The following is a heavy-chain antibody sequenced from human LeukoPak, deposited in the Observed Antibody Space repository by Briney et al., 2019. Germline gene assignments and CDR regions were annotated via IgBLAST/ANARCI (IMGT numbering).Heavy chain of an antibody. CDR3: AKDRIIISFGDVSKH. CDR1: GFTFGDYA. J-gene: IGHJ1*01. D-gene: IGHD3-10*01. V-gene: IGHV3-30*04. CDR2: ISHDETTQ. Sequence: GGSLRLSCTASGFTFGDYALSWFRQAPGKGLEWVALISHDETTQHYADSVKGRFTISRDNSKNTLYLQMNNLRVDDTAVYYCAKDRIIISFGDVSKHWGQGTLVTVSS.